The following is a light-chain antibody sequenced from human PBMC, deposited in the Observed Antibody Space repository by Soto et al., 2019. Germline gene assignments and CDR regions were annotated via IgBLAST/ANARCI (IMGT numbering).Light chain of an antibody. CDR2: EDN. V-gene: IGLV6-57*04. CDR3: QSYDSSMGNVV. CDR1: GGSIASNY. J-gene: IGLJ2*01. Sequence: NFMLTQPHSVSESPGKTVTISCTRSGGSIASNYVQWYQQRPGSAPTTVIYEDNQRPSGVPDRFSGSIDSSSNSASLTISGLKTEDEADYYCQSYDSSMGNVVFGGGTKLTVL.